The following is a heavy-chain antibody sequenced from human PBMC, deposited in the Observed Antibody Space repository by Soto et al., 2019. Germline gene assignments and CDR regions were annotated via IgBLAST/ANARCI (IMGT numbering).Heavy chain of an antibody. CDR1: GFTFSIYG. V-gene: IGHV3-33*01. CDR2: IWYDGSNK. Sequence: QVQLVESGGGVVQPGRSLRLSCAASGFTFSIYGMHWVRQAPGKGLEWVAVIWYDGSNKYYADSVKGRFTISRDNSKNTLYLELTSRRAEDTAVYYCARGVVGGTTDGGVCFDYGGQVTLVNVSA. J-gene: IGHJ4*02. D-gene: IGHD1-26*01. CDR3: ARGVVGGTTDGGVCFDY.